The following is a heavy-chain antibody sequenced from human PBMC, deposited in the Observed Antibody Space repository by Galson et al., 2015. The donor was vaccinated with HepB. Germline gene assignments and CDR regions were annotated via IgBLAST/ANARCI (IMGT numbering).Heavy chain of an antibody. V-gene: IGHV3-30*03. J-gene: IGHJ6*02. D-gene: IGHD7-27*01. CDR2: ISYDGRNN. CDR3: ARLGNEDYHYYGMDV. Sequence: SLRLSCADSGSTLSKYDMHWVRQAPGKGLEWVAVISYDGRNNHHADSVKGRFTISRDNSKNTLYLQMTSLKASDTAMYYCARLGNEDYHYYGMDVWGQGTTVTVSS. CDR1: GSTLSKYD.